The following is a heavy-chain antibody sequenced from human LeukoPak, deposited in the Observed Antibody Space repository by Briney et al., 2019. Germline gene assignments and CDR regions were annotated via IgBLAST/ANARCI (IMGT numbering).Heavy chain of an antibody. CDR3: AKDRGNYYDTPRFDP. J-gene: IGHJ5*02. CDR1: GFSLSSYA. D-gene: IGHD3-22*01. V-gene: IGHV3-23*01. CDR2: ISGSGGTT. Sequence: GGSLRLSCAASGFSLSSYAMSWVRQAPGKGLEWVSSISGSGGTTYYADSVKGRFTISRDNSKNMLYLQVSSLRADDTAIYYCAKDRGNYYDTPRFDPWGRGTLVTVSS.